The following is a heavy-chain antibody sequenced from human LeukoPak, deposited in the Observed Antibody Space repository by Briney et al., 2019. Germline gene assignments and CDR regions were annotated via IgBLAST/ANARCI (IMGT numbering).Heavy chain of an antibody. J-gene: IGHJ6*02. CDR3: ARSPADSRRDYYGMDV. D-gene: IGHD4-11*01. CDR2: ISISASHI. CDR1: GFSFSSYS. Sequence: GGSLRLACAASGFSFSSYSMNWLRQAPGKGLEWGSSISISASHIYYADSVKGRFTTSRDNAKTSLYLQTNSLRADDTAVYFCARSPADSRRDYYGMDVWGPGTTVTVSS. V-gene: IGHV3-21*01.